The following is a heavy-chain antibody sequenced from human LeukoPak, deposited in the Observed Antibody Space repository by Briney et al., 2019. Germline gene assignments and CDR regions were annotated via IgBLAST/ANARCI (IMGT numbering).Heavy chain of an antibody. CDR2: IYSGGST. V-gene: IGHV3-66*01. J-gene: IGHJ4*02. D-gene: IGHD3-22*01. CDR1: GFTVSSNY. Sequence: PGGTLRLSCAASGFTVSSNYMSWVGQAPGKGLEWVSVIYSGGSTYYADSVKGRFTISRDNSKNTLYLQMNSLRAEDTAVYYCARVSGYYYDSSGPAGYWGQGTLVTVSS. CDR3: ARVSGYYYDSSGPAGY.